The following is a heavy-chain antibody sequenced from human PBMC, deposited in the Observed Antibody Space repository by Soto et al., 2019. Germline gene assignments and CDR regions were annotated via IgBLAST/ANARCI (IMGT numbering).Heavy chain of an antibody. CDR1: GGSISSYY. J-gene: IGHJ4*02. CDR3: ARGDYGDYHDY. CDR2: IYYSGST. D-gene: IGHD4-17*01. Sequence: QVQLQESGPGLVKPSETLSLTCTVSGGSISSYYWSWIRQPPGKGLEWIGYIYYSGSTNYNPSLKSRVTISVDTSKNQFSLKLSSVTAADTAVYYCARGDYGDYHDYWGQGTLVTVSS. V-gene: IGHV4-59*01.